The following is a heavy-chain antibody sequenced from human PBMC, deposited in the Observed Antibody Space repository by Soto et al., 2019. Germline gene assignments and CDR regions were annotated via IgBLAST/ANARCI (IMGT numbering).Heavy chain of an antibody. CDR2: ISGSGGST. CDR3: AKGSYSSSSGPIDY. CDR1: GFTFSSYA. J-gene: IGHJ4*02. V-gene: IGHV3-23*01. D-gene: IGHD6-6*01. Sequence: GGSLRLSCAASGFTFSSYAMSWVRQAPGKGLEWVSAISGSGGSTYYADSVKGRFTISRDNSKNTQYLQMNSLRAEDTAVYYCAKGSYSSSSGPIDYWGQGTLVTVSS.